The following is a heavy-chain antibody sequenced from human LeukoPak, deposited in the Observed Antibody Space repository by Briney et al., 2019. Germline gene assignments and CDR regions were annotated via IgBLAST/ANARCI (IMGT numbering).Heavy chain of an antibody. D-gene: IGHD2-15*01. Sequence: GGSLRLSCAASGFTFSSYGMNWVRQAPGKGLEWDSSISGSSYYIYYADSVKGRFTIARDNAKNSLYLQMNSLKVEDTAVYYCARDGVVVAAISYWGQGTLVTVSS. CDR3: ARDGVVVAAISY. CDR1: GFTFSSYG. V-gene: IGHV3-21*01. CDR2: ISGSSYYI. J-gene: IGHJ4*02.